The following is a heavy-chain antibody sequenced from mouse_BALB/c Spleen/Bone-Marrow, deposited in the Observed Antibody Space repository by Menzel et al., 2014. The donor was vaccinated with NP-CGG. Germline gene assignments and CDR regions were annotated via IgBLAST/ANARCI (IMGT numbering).Heavy chain of an antibody. J-gene: IGHJ4*01. CDR1: GYAFTNYW. V-gene: IGHV1-54*01. D-gene: IGHD2-4*01. Sequence: LVESGAELVRPGTSVKVSCKASGYAFTNYWIEWVEQRPGQGLEWIGVINPGSGGVNYNEKFKGKATLTADKSSSTAYIQLSSLTSDDSAVYFCSREITRYAVDYWGQGTSVTVSS. CDR2: INPGSGGV. CDR3: SREITRYAVDY.